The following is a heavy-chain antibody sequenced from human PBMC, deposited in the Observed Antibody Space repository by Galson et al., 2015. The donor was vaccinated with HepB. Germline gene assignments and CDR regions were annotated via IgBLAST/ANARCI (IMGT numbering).Heavy chain of an antibody. CDR3: ARNPYYDIVTGRRYYCDY. D-gene: IGHD3-9*01. V-gene: IGHV3-20*04. CDR2: FNCNGGSP. J-gene: IGHJ4*02. Sequence: SLRLSCAASGFTFDAYGMSWVRQAPGKGLEWVSGFNCNGGSPVYADSVKGRFPISRDGAETSLHLQMTSLRAEDTAVYYFARNPYYDIVTGRRYYCDYWGQGTLVTASS. CDR1: GFTFDAYG.